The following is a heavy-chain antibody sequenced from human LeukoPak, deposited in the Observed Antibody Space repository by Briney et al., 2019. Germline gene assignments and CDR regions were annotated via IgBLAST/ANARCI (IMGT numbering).Heavy chain of an antibody. J-gene: IGHJ2*01. Sequence: GGSLRLSCAASGFTFSSFSMNWVRQAPGKGLEWVSSISSSSSSIHYADSMKGRFTISRDNAKNSLYLQLNSLRAEDTAVYYCARALYRQHIVVVNAKNYWYFDLWGRGTLVTVSS. CDR1: GFTFSSFS. CDR2: ISSSSSSI. V-gene: IGHV3-21*01. CDR3: ARALYRQHIVVVNAKNYWYFDL. D-gene: IGHD2-21*01.